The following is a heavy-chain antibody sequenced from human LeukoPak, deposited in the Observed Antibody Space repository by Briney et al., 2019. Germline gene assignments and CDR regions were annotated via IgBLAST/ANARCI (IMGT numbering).Heavy chain of an antibody. J-gene: IGHJ4*02. D-gene: IGHD6-19*01. CDR3: ARPSREGSGWYDFDY. Sequence: PETLSLTCTVSGGSISSGSYYWGWIRQPPGKGLEWIGSIYYSGSTYQNPSLKSRVTISVDTSKNQFSLKLSSVTAADTAVYYCARPSREGSGWYDFDYWGQGTLVTVSS. CDR1: GGSISSGSYY. CDR2: IYYSGST. V-gene: IGHV4-39*01.